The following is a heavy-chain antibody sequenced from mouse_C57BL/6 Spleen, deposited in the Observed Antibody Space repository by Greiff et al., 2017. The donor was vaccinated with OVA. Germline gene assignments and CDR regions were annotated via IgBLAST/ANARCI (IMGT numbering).Heavy chain of an antibody. CDR2: INPNNGGT. Sequence: EVQLQESGPELVKPGASVKISCKASGYTFTDYYMNWVKQSHGKSLEWIGDINPNNGGTSYNQKFKGKATLTADKSSSTAYMELSSLTSEDSGVYYGERSASPRVWFAYWGQGTLVTVSA. J-gene: IGHJ3*01. D-gene: IGHD6-1*01. V-gene: IGHV1-26*01. CDR3: ERSASPRVWFAY. CDR1: GYTFTDYY.